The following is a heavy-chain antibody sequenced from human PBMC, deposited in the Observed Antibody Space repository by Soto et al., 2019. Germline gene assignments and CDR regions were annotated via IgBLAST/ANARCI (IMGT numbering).Heavy chain of an antibody. D-gene: IGHD6-13*01. Sequence: SETLSLTCTVSGGSISSGGYYWSWIRQHPGKGLEWIGYIYYSGSTYYNPSLKSRVTISVDTSKNQFSLKLSSVTAADTAVYYCAREDGQQLVRQSQTYYYYYGMDVWGQGTTVTVSS. CDR1: GGSISSGGYY. J-gene: IGHJ6*02. CDR2: IYYSGST. CDR3: AREDGQQLVRQSQTYYYYYGMDV. V-gene: IGHV4-31*03.